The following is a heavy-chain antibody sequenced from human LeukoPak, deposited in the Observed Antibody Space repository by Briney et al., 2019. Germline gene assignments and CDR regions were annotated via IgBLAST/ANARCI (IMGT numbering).Heavy chain of an antibody. CDR2: IYSSGIS. CDR3: ARLHFDSRNYYYFDY. CDR1: GGSITNDY. V-gene: IGHV4-59*12. D-gene: IGHD3-22*01. Sequence: PSETLSLTCTVSGGSITNDYWSWIRQPPGKGLEWIEYIYSSGISNYNPSLSSRVTVSVDTSKTQFSLKLSSVTAADTAVYYCARLHFDSRNYYYFDYWGQGTLVTVSS. J-gene: IGHJ4*02.